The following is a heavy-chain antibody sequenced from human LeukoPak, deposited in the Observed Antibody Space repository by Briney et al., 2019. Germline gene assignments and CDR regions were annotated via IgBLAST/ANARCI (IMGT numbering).Heavy chain of an antibody. D-gene: IGHD3-22*01. Sequence: GASVKVSCKASGGTFSSYAISWVRQAPGQGLEWMGRIIPIFGTANYAQKFQGRVTITTDESTSTAYMELSSLRSEDTAVYYCAKDPPGVGDDSSGYYYAWGQGTLVTVSS. V-gene: IGHV1-69*05. CDR3: AKDPPGVGDDSSGYYYA. CDR1: GGTFSSYA. J-gene: IGHJ5*02. CDR2: IIPIFGTA.